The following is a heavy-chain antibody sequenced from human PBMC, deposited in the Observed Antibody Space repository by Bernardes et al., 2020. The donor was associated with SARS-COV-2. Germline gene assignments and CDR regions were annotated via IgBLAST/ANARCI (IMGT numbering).Heavy chain of an antibody. CDR2: PFVGRGNT. CDR3: AADLAPYAIANYFDP. Sequence: SVKVSCKTSGFPFSSSAVQWARQALGHRVDWKGWPFVGRGNTHYAQKFPERVTITRDMSTSTAYMEMSSLTSDDTAVYYCAADLAPYAIANYFDPWGQGTRVTGSS. CDR1: GFPFSSSA. D-gene: IGHD2-8*01. V-gene: IGHV1-58*01. J-gene: IGHJ5*02.